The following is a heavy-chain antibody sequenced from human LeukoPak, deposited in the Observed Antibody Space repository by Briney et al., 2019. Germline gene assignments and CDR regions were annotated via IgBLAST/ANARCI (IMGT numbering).Heavy chain of an antibody. J-gene: IGHJ4*02. CDR2: IYYSGST. CDR1: GDSVSSSSYY. V-gene: IGHV4-61*01. Sequence: SETLSLTCTVSGDSVSSSSYYWSWVRQPPGKGLEWIGYIYYSGSTNYNPSLKSRVTISVDSSKNQFSLKLSSVTAADTAVYYCARSDDFWSGYYTAPPDYWGQGTLVTVSS. CDR3: ARSDDFWSGYYTAPPDY. D-gene: IGHD3-3*01.